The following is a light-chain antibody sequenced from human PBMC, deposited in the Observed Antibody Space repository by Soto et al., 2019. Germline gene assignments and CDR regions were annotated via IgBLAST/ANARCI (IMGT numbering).Light chain of an antibody. CDR3: MKVTRWPLT. Sequence: DVVMTQSPLSLPVTLGQPASISCRSSQSLVYSDGNTYLNWFQQRPGQSPRRLIYNVSNRDSGVTDRFSGSGSGTDCTLRISRVEADYVGVSYCMKVTRWPLTFGQGTQVEIK. CDR2: NVS. V-gene: IGKV2-30*01. J-gene: IGKJ1*01. CDR1: QSLVYSDGNTY.